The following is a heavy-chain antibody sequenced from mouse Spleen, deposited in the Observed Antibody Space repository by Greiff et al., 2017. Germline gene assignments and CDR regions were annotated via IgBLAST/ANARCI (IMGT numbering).Heavy chain of an antibody. V-gene: IGHV5-9*04. J-gene: IGHJ1*01. CDR2: ISSGGGNT. CDR1: GFTFSSYA. Sequence: EVKLVESGGGLVKLGGSLKLSCAASGFTFSSYAMSWVRQTPEKRLEWVATISSGGGNTYYPDSVKGRFTISRDNAKNTLYLQMSSLKSEDTAMYYCASDYGNYWYFDVWGAGTTVTVSS. D-gene: IGHD2-1*01. CDR3: ASDYGNYWYFDV.